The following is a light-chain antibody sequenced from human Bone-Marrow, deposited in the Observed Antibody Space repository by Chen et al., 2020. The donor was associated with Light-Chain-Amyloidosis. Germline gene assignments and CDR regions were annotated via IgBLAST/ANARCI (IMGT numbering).Light chain of an antibody. CDR2: DDS. V-gene: IGLV3-21*02. CDR3: QVWDRSSDRPV. Sequence: SYVLTQPSSVSVAPGQTATIACGGNNIGSTSVHWYQQTPGQAPLLVVYDDSDRPSGIPERLSGDNSGNTDTLTISRVEAGDEADDYCQVWDRSSDRPVFGGGTKLTVL. CDR1: NIGSTS. J-gene: IGLJ3*02.